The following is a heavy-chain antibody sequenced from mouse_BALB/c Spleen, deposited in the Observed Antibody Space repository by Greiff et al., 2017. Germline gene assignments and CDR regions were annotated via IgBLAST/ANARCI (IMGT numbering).Heavy chain of an antibody. J-gene: IGHJ2*01. D-gene: IGHD1-1*01. Sequence: QVQLQQSAAELARPGASVKMSCKASGYTFTSYTMHWVKQRPGQGLEWIGYINPSSGYTEYNQKFKDKTTLTADKSSSTAYMQLSSLTSEDSAVYYCARGRDYYGYFDYWGQGTTLTVSS. CDR1: GYTFTSYT. CDR3: ARGRDYYGYFDY. CDR2: INPSSGYT. V-gene: IGHV1-4*02.